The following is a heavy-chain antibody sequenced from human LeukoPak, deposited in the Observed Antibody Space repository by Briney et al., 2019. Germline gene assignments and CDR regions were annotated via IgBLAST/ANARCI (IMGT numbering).Heavy chain of an antibody. V-gene: IGHV3-53*01. CDR3: TRDIPRDPYSYFDH. D-gene: IGHD5-24*01. J-gene: IGHJ4*02. CDR1: GLTVNTND. Sequence: GGSLRLSCAVSGLTVNTNDLTWVRQAPEKGLEWVSTIFSDDTTSYSDSVKGRFPISRDNSKNTLHLQMNGLRAEDSAVYYCTRDIPRDPYSYFDHWGQGILVTVSS. CDR2: IFSDDTT.